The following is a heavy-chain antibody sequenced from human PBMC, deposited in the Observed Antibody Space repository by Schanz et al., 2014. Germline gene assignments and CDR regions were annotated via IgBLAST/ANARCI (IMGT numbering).Heavy chain of an antibody. J-gene: IGHJ3*02. CDR3: ARLASYGPETDAFDI. CDR2: IYYRGRT. Sequence: QVQLQESGPGLVKPSATLSLTCTVSGGSISTYFWSWIRQPPGKGLEWIGYIYYRGRTNYDPSLRTVSPLQVAPSKTLFPRKAPSLPAADTAIYYCARLASYGPETDAFDIWGQGKMVTVSS. CDR1: GGSISTYF. D-gene: IGHD1-26*01. V-gene: IGHV4-59*08.